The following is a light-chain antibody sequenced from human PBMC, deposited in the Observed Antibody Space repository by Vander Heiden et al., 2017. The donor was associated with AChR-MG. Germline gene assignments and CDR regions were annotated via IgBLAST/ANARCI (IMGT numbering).Light chain of an antibody. J-gene: IGLJ3*02. Sequence: QSVLTQPPSVSGAPGQRVTTSRPGNRSNIGAGHLVHWYQQLPVRAPKLLIYANSNRPSGVPDRFSGSKSGTSASLAITGLQAEDEADYYCQSYDNSLSGLVFGGGTRLTVL. CDR1: RSNIGAGHL. V-gene: IGLV1-40*01. CDR3: QSYDNSLSGLV. CDR2: ANS.